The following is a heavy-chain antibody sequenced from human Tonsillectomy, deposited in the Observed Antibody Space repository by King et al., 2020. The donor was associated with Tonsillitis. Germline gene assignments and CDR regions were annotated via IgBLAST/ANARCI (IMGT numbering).Heavy chain of an antibody. J-gene: IGHJ4*02. V-gene: IGHV1-18*04. CDR1: GYTFINYG. D-gene: IGHD6-19*01. CDR3: ARGTGIAVPGLLDY. Sequence: VQLVESGAEVRKPGASVKVSCTASGYTFINYGISWVRQAPGQGLEWMGWISAYKGNTNYTQKFQGRVSMTTDTSTTTAYMYLRSLRSDDTAVYYCARGTGIAVPGLLDYWGQGTLVIVSS. CDR2: ISAYKGNT.